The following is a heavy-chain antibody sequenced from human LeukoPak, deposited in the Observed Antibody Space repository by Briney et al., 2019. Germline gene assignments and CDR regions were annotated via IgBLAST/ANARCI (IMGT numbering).Heavy chain of an antibody. CDR3: ARDAYGSGSLRGPNWFDP. J-gene: IGHJ5*02. CDR1: GFTFSSYA. D-gene: IGHD3-10*01. V-gene: IGHV3-23*01. Sequence: GGSLRLSCAASGFTFSSYAMSWVRQAPGKGLEWVSAISGSGGSTYYADSVKGRFTISRDNSKNTLYLQMNSLRAEDTAVYYCARDAYGSGSLRGPNWFDPWGQGTLVTVSS. CDR2: ISGSGGST.